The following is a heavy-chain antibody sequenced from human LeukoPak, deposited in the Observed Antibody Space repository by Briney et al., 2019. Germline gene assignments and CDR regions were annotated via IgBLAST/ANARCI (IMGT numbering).Heavy chain of an antibody. D-gene: IGHD6-13*01. V-gene: IGHV3-30*02. CDR3: AKDIYSSSWQSSGYLDY. J-gene: IGHJ4*02. Sequence: GGSLRLSCAASGFSLTTYAMGWVRQAPGKGLEWVAFIRYDGSNKYYADSVKGRFTISRDNSKNTLYLQMNSLRTEDTAVYYCAKDIYSSSWQSSGYLDYWGQGTLVTVSS. CDR1: GFSLTTYA. CDR2: IRYDGSNK.